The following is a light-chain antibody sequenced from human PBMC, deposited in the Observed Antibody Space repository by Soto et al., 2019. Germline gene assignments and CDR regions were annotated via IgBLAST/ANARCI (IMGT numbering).Light chain of an antibody. V-gene: IGKV3-15*01. CDR3: QQYKNWPGT. CDR1: QSVSSN. Sequence: EIVMTQSPATLSVSPGERATLSCRASQSVSSNLAWYQQKPGQAPRLLIYGASTRATTIPARFSGSVSGTEFTLTISSLQSEDFAVYFCQQYKNWPGTFGQGTRLEIK. J-gene: IGKJ2*01. CDR2: GAS.